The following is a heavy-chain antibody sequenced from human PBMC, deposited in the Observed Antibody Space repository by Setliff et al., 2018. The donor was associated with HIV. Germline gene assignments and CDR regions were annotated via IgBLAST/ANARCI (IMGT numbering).Heavy chain of an antibody. J-gene: IGHJ6*03. CDR3: AREDYYYMDV. CDR2: IYSSGST. CDR1: GGSISSYY. V-gene: IGHV4-4*07. Sequence: SETLSLTCTVSGGSISSYYWSWIRLPAWKGLEWIGRIYSSGSTNYNPSLKSRLTMSVDTSKNQFSLRLSSVTAADTAVYYCAREDYYYMDVWGKGTTVTVSS.